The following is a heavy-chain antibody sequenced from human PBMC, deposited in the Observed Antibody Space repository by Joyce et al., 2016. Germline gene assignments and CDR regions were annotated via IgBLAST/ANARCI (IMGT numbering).Heavy chain of an antibody. CDR2: INGDESRI. CDR1: GIIFSSKG. Sequence: EVQLVESGGGLVQPGGSLRLSCAASGIIFSSKGMNGVRQVTGKGLEWVSSINGDESRIHYADLVRGRFTISRDNARNLLFLEMNSLRVEDTAVYYCATPSCANWGQGSRVTVSS. D-gene: IGHD2-2*01. V-gene: IGHV3-48*03. J-gene: IGHJ4*02. CDR3: ATPSCAN.